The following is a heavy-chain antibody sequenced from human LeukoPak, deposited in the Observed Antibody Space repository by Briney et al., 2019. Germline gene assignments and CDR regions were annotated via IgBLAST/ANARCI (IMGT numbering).Heavy chain of an antibody. CDR2: IYTSGST. Sequence: SETLSLTCTVSGGSISSGSYYWSWIRQPAGKGLEWIGRIYTSGSTNYNPSLKSRVTISVDTSKNQFSLKLSSVTAADTAVYYCASAPNWGREAFDIWGQGTMVTVSS. CDR1: GGSISSGSYY. J-gene: IGHJ3*02. D-gene: IGHD7-27*01. V-gene: IGHV4-61*02. CDR3: ASAPNWGREAFDI.